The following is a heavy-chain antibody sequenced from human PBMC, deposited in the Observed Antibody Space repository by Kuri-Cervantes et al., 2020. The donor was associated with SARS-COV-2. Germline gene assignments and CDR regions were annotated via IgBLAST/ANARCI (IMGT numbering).Heavy chain of an antibody. CDR3: ARAKLYSSSWYVGFGDGMDV. CDR2: INHSGST. CDR1: GGSFSGYY. V-gene: IGHV4-34*01. J-gene: IGHJ6*02. D-gene: IGHD6-13*01. Sequence: GSLRLSCAVYGGSFSGYYWSWIRQPPGKGLEWIGEINHSGSTSYNPSLKSRVTISVDTSKNQFSLKLSSVTAADTAVYYCARAKLYSSSWYVGFGDGMDVWGQGTTVTVSS.